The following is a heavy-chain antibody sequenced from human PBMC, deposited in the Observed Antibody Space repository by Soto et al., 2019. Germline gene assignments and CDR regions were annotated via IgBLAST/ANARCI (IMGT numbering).Heavy chain of an antibody. CDR3: ASSGNDLGRYYYGMDV. CDR1: GGTFSSYA. V-gene: IGHV1-69*12. Sequence: QVQLVQSGAEVKKPGSSVKVSCKASGGTFSSYAISWVRQAPGQGLEWMGGIIPIFGTANYAQKFQGRVTIPADEPTSTASMELSSLRSEDTAVYYCASSGNDLGRYYYGMDVWGQGTTVTVSS. D-gene: IGHD1-1*01. J-gene: IGHJ6*02. CDR2: IIPIFGTA.